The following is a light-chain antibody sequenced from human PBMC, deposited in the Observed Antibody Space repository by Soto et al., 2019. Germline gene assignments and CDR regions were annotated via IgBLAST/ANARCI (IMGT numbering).Light chain of an antibody. J-gene: IGKJ3*01. V-gene: IGKV3-11*01. CDR1: HIINNNY. Sequence: VLTQAPGTLSLSPEAGAILSCRASHIINNNYLAWYKQKPGQATRLLIYDASNRATGIPARFSGSGSVTELPLTISSLEPEEVAVYSCQQRSNIVGPGTTLDLK. CDR2: DAS. CDR3: QQRSNI.